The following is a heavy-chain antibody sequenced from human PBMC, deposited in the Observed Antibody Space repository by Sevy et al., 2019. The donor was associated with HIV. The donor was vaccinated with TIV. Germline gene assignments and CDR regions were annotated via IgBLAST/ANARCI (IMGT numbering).Heavy chain of an antibody. CDR2: IRSKAYGGTT. J-gene: IGHJ3*02. CDR3: TRADGYTYQFSAFDI. V-gene: IGHV3-49*03. Sequence: GGSLRLSCTASGFTFGDYAMSWFRQAPGKGLEWVGFIRSKAYGGTTEYAASVKGRFTISRDDSKSIAYLQMNSLKTEDTAVYYCTRADGYTYQFSAFDIWGQGTMVTVSS. D-gene: IGHD5-12*01. CDR1: GFTFGDYA.